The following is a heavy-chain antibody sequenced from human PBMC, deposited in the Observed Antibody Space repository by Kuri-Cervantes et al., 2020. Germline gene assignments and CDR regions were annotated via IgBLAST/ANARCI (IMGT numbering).Heavy chain of an antibody. CDR2: IYYSGST. CDR1: GGSLSSSSYY. Sequence: SDTLSPTCTVPGGSLSSSSYYWGWIRQPPGKGLEWIGSIYYSGSTYYNPSLKSRVTISVDTSKNQFSLKLSSVTAADTAVYYCARDAHGSYYPLYYYYYGMDVWSQGTTVTVSS. J-gene: IGHJ6*02. D-gene: IGHD1-26*01. V-gene: IGHV4-39*02. CDR3: ARDAHGSYYPLYYYYYGMDV.